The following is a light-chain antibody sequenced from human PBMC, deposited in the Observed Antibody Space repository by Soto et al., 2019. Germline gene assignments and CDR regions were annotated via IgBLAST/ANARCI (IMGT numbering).Light chain of an antibody. Sequence: DLQMTQSPSAVSASVGDRVTITCRARQDISRFLAWFQQNPGKVPKRLVYLATALQNVAPSRFSGSGSGTEFNFTISSLQPEDFATYYCLQHYAYPWTFCQGTKVDIK. CDR3: LQHYAYPWT. CDR2: LAT. J-gene: IGKJ1*01. V-gene: IGKV1-17*03. CDR1: QDISRF.